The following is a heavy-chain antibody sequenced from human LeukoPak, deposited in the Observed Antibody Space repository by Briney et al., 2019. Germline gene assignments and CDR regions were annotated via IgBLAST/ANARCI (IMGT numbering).Heavy chain of an antibody. V-gene: IGHV1-18*01. CDR2: ISAYNGNT. Sequence: ASVKVSCKASGYIFTNYGISWVRQAPGQGLEWMGWISAYNGNTNYAQKFQGRVTMTRNTSISTAYMELSSLRSEDTAVYYCARASGWNKIDYWGQGTLVTVSS. CDR1: GYIFTNYG. J-gene: IGHJ4*02. CDR3: ARASGWNKIDY. D-gene: IGHD6-19*01.